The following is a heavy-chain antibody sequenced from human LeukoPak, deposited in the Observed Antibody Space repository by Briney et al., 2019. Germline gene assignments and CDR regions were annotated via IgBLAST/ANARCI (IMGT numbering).Heavy chain of an antibody. CDR1: GFTFSSYE. D-gene: IGHD3-10*01. Sequence: PGGSLRLSCAASGFTFSSYEMNWVRQAPGKGLEWVSSISSSSSYIYYADSVKGRFTISRDNAKNSLYLQMNSLRAEDTAVYYCARIPTYYYGSGSYGWGQGTLVTVSS. J-gene: IGHJ4*02. CDR2: ISSSSSYI. CDR3: ARIPTYYYGSGSYG. V-gene: IGHV3-21*01.